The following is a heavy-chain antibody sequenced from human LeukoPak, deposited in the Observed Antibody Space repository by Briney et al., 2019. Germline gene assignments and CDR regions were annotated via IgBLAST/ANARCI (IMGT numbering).Heavy chain of an antibody. V-gene: IGHV3-7*01. CDR3: ARDKIVGASYFDY. J-gene: IGHJ4*02. CDR2: IKQDGGEK. CDR1: GFTFSSHW. D-gene: IGHD1-26*01. Sequence: GGSLRLSCAGSGFTFSSHWMSWVRQAPGKGPEWVANIKQDGGEKYYVDSVKGRFTISRDNAKNSLYLQMNSLRAEDTAVYYCARDKIVGASYFDYWGQGTLVTVSS.